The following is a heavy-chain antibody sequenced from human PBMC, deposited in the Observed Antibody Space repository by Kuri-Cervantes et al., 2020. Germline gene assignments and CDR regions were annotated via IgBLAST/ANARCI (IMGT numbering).Heavy chain of an antibody. J-gene: IGHJ4*02. CDR1: GFTFSSYD. Sequence: GESLKISCAASGFTFSSYDMHWVRQATGKGLEWVSAIGTAGDTYYPGSVKGRFTISRDNSKNTLYLQMNSLRAEDTAVYYCAKELYYYDSSGYYPFDYWGQGTLVTVSS. CDR3: AKELYYYDSSGYYPFDY. V-gene: IGHV3-13*01. D-gene: IGHD3-22*01. CDR2: IGTAGDT.